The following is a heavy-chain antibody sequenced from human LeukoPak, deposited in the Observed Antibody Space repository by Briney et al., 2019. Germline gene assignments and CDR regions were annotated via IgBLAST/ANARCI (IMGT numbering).Heavy chain of an antibody. V-gene: IGHV3-21*01. J-gene: IGHJ4*02. CDR1: GFIFNSYT. CDR3: ARVTGSWSADF. CDR2: ISSSSSYK. Sequence: PGGSLRLSCAASGFIFNSYTMNWVRQAPGKGLEWVSSISSSSSYKYYADSVKGRFTISRDNAKNSLYLQVNSLRAEDTAVYYCARVTGSWSADFWGQGTLVTVSS. D-gene: IGHD6-13*01.